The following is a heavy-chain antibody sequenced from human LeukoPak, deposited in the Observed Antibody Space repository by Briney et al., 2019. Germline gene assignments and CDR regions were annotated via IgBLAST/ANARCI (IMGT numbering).Heavy chain of an antibody. CDR1: GGSISSHY. J-gene: IGHJ3*02. Sequence: SETLSLTCSVSGGSISSHYWSWVRQPPGRELEWIGYIYNSVTDYNPSLKSRVTMSVVTSKNHFSLKLSSVTAADTAVYYCARHHDYSRAFDIWGQGTMVTVSS. CDR2: IYNSVT. V-gene: IGHV4-59*08. D-gene: IGHD4-11*01. CDR3: ARHHDYSRAFDI.